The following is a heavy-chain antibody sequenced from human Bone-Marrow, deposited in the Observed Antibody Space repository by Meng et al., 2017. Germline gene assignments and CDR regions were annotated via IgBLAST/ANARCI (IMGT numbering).Heavy chain of an antibody. V-gene: IGHV4-4*02. J-gene: IGHJ4*02. Sequence: QVQVQESGPGLVKPSETLSLTCVVSGASISSGNWWNWVRQPPGKGLEWFGDIYHSGSTNYNPSLKSRVTISVDKSKNDFSLKLNSVTAADAAVYYCARNGYYSIDYWGQGTLVTVSS. CDR3: ARNGYYSIDY. CDR2: IYHSGST. D-gene: IGHD3-22*01. CDR1: GASISSGNW.